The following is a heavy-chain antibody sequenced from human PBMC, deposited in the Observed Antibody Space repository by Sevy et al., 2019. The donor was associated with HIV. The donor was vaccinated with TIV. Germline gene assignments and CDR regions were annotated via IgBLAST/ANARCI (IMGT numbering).Heavy chain of an antibody. V-gene: IGHV3-30*18. CDR3: AKDPRGYSSGRDY. CDR2: ISYDGSNK. CDR1: GFTFSSYG. D-gene: IGHD6-19*01. J-gene: IGHJ4*02. Sequence: GGSLRLSCAASGFTFSSYGMHWVRQAPGKGLEWVAVISYDGSNKYYADSVKGRFTISRDNSKNTLYLQMNSLRAEDTAVYYCAKDPRGYSSGRDYWGQGTLVTVSS.